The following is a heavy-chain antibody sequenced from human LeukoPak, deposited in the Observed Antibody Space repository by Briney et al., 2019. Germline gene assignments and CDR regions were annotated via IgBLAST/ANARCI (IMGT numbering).Heavy chain of an antibody. CDR3: ARDNQGLDY. V-gene: IGHV4-39*02. D-gene: IGHD1-14*01. Sequence: KPSETLSLTCTVSGGSISSSSYYWGWIRQPPGKGLEWIGIIYYSGSTYYNPSLKSRVTISVDTSKNQFSLKLSSVTAADTAVYYCARDNQGLDYWGQGTLVTVSS. CDR1: GGSISSSSYY. CDR2: IYYSGST. J-gene: IGHJ4*02.